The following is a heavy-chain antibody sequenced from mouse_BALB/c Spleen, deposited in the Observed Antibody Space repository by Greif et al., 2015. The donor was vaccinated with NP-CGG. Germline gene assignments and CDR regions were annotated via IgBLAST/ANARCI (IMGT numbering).Heavy chain of an antibody. CDR1: GYTFTSYW. CDR2: INPSTGYT. CDR3: ARREGMYSSDLY. V-gene: IGHV1-7*01. Sequence: VQLQQSGAELAKPGASVKMSCKASGYTFTSYWMHWVKQRPGQGLEWIGYINPSTGYTEYNQKFKDKATLTADKSSSTAYMKLSNLTAEVTAVYYCARREGMYSSDLYRGQDTTLTISS. J-gene: IGHJ2*01. D-gene: IGHD1-1*01.